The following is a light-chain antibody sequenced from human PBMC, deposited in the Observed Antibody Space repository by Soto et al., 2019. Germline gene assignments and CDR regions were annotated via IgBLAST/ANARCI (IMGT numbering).Light chain of an antibody. V-gene: IGKV1-5*03. J-gene: IGKJ1*01. CDR2: KAS. CDR3: QQYGSSSPWT. Sequence: DIQMTQSPSTLSASVGDRVTITCRASQSISSWLAWYQQKPGRAPKLLIYKASSLETGVPSRFSGSGSGTEFPLIISSQQPDDFASYYCQQYGSSSPWTFGQGTKVEIK. CDR1: QSISSW.